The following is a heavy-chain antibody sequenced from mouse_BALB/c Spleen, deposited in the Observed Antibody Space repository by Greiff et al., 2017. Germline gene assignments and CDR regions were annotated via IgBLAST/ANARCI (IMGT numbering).Heavy chain of an antibody. CDR2: ISSGGST. CDR3: ARGYGYDRLDFLDY. Sequence: EVHLVESGGGLVKPGGSLKLSCAASGFTFSSYAMSWVRQTPEKRLEWVASISSGGSTYYPDSVKGRFTISRDNARNILYLQMSSLRSEDTAMYYCARGYGYDRLDFLDYWGQGTTLTVSS. J-gene: IGHJ2*01. D-gene: IGHD2-2*01. V-gene: IGHV5-6-5*01. CDR1: GFTFSSYA.